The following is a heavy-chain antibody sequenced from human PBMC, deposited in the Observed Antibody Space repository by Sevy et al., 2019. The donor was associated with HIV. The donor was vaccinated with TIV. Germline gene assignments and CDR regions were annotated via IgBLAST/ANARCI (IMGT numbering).Heavy chain of an antibody. CDR1: GGSFSGYY. J-gene: IGHJ4*02. CDR2: INHSGST. D-gene: IGHD3-3*01. Sequence: SETLSLTCAVYGGSFSGYYWSWIRQPPGKGLEWIGEINHSGSTNYNPSLKSRVTISVDTSKNQFSLKLSFVTAADTAVYYCARGIRVLRFLEWLLSGPIFDYWGQGTLVTVSS. V-gene: IGHV4-34*01. CDR3: ARGIRVLRFLEWLLSGPIFDY.